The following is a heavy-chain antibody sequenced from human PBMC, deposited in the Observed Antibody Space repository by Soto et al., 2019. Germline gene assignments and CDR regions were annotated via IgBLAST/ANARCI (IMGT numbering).Heavy chain of an antibody. J-gene: IGHJ4*02. CDR1: GGSINSGGYY. CDR3: ARGYRQSGYSSSWVVDY. V-gene: IGHV4-31*03. CDR2: MYYSGGT. Sequence: QVQLRESGPGLVKPSQTLSLTCTVSGGSINSGGYYWNWIRQHPGKGLEWIWYMYYSGGTYYNPFVRGRVIRSEATSENPFSLKLSSVAAADTAVYFCARGYRQSGYSSSWVVDYWGQGTLVNVSS. D-gene: IGHD6-13*01.